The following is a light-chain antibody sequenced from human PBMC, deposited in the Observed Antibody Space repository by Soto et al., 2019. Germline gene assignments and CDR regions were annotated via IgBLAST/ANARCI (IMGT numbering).Light chain of an antibody. CDR3: QHYGNSPPYT. J-gene: IGKJ2*01. CDR2: GAS. CDR1: QSVSSRY. Sequence: EIVLTQSPGTLSLSPGERATLSCRASQSVSSRYLAWYQQKPGQAPRLLIYGASNRATGIPGRFSGSGSGTDVTLTISRLEPEDFAVYYCQHYGNSPPYTFGQGTKLEIK. V-gene: IGKV3-20*01.